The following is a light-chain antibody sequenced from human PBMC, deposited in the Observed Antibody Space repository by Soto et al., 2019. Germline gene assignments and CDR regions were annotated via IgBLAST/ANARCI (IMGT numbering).Light chain of an antibody. CDR3: AAWDDSLNGPV. J-gene: IGLJ3*02. Sequence: QSVLTQPPSASGTPGQRVAISCSGSSSNIGGHTVNWYQQLPGTAPKLLIYGNDQRPSGVPDRFSGSKSGTSASLAISGLQSEDEVDYYCAAWDDSLNGPVFGGGTKLTVL. CDR2: GND. CDR1: SSNIGGHT. V-gene: IGLV1-44*01.